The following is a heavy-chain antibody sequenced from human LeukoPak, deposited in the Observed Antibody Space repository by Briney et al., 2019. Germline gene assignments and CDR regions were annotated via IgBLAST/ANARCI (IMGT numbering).Heavy chain of an antibody. D-gene: IGHD3-10*01. Sequence: GGSLRLSCAASGFTFSSYAMSWVRQAPGKGLEWVSAISGSGGSTYYADSVKGRFTISRDNSKNTLYLQMNSLRAEDTAVYYCARSSRYYYGSGSYYKPSPPPDYWGQGTLVTVSS. CDR1: GFTFSSYA. CDR3: ARSSRYYYGSGSYYKPSPPPDY. CDR2: ISGSGGST. J-gene: IGHJ4*02. V-gene: IGHV3-23*01.